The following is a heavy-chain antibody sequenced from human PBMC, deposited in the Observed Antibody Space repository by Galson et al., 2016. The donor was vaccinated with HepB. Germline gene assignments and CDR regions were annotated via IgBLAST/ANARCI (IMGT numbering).Heavy chain of an antibody. Sequence: SLRLSCAGSRFAFDKFGIHWVRQAPGKGLEWVAIISSDSSKIHYGESVRGRFTITRDNSKDTVYLHMNNLKSDDTSLYYCARLRSSGWLVELDHWGQGTLVTVSS. J-gene: IGHJ4*02. CDR2: ISSDSSKI. V-gene: IGHV3-30*03. D-gene: IGHD6-19*01. CDR3: ARLRSSGWLVELDH. CDR1: RFAFDKFG.